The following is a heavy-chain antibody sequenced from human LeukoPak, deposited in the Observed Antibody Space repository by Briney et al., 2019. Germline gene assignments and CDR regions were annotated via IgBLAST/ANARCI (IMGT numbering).Heavy chain of an antibody. CDR3: ARGSYDFWSGYPLYYYYYYMDV. CDR1: GGSISSYY. V-gene: IGHV4-59*01. Sequence: SETLSLTCTVSGGSISSYYWSWIRQPPGKGLEWIGYIYYSGSTNYNPSLKSRVTISVDTSKNQFSLKLSSVTAADTAVYYCARGSYDFWSGYPLYYYYYYMDVWGKGTTVTVSS. CDR2: IYYSGST. J-gene: IGHJ6*03. D-gene: IGHD3-3*01.